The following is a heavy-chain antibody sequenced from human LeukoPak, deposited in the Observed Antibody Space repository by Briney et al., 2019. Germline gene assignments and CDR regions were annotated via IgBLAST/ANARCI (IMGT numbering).Heavy chain of an antibody. CDR3: ARGESPGYSSSWGY. Sequence: SETLSLTCTVSVGSIIIYYWSWIRQPPGKGLDWIGYIYYSGSTNYNPSLKSRVTILVDTSKNQFSLKLSSVTAADTAVYYCARGESPGYSSSWGYWGQGTLVTVSS. D-gene: IGHD6-13*01. J-gene: IGHJ4*02. V-gene: IGHV4-59*13. CDR2: IYYSGST. CDR1: VGSIIIYY.